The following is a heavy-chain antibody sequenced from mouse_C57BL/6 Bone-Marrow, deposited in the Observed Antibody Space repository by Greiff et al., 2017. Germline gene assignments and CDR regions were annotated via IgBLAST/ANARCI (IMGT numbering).Heavy chain of an antibody. D-gene: IGHD3-2*02. CDR1: GYTFTSYW. CDR3: AREEKTAQATNYFDY. Sequence: QVQLKQPGAELVKPGASVKMSCKASGYTFTSYWITWVKQRPGQGLEWIGDIYPGSGSTNYNEKFKSKATLTVDTSSSTAYMQLSSLTSEDSAVYYCAREEKTAQATNYFDYWGQGTTLTVSS. J-gene: IGHJ2*01. CDR2: IYPGSGST. V-gene: IGHV1-55*01.